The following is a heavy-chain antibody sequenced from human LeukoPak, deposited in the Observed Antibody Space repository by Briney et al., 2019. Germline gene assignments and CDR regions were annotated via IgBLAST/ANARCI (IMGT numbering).Heavy chain of an antibody. J-gene: IGHJ4*02. V-gene: IGHV5-51*01. CDR3: ARPLQGIVGATGFDY. D-gene: IGHD1-26*01. CDR2: IYPSDSDT. Sequence: GESLKISCQGSEYSFATYWIAWLRQMPGKGLEWMGIIYPSDSDTRYSPSFQGQVTISADKSIKTAYLQWSSLKASDTAMYYCARPLQGIVGATGFDYWGQGTLVTVSS. CDR1: EYSFATYW.